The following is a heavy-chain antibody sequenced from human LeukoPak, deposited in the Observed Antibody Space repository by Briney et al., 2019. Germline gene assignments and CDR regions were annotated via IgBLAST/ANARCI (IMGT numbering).Heavy chain of an antibody. V-gene: IGHV1-18*01. CDR1: GYTFNTYG. CDR3: ARYAYYDFWSAGGMDV. J-gene: IGHJ6*02. D-gene: IGHD3-3*01. CDR2: TSAHNGNT. Sequence: GASVKVSCKTSGYTFNTYGVSWVREAPGQGLEWMGWTSAHNGNTRYAQKFHGRVIMTIDTSTTTGYMELTSLRSDDSAVYYCARYAYYDFWSAGGMDVWGQGTTVIVSS.